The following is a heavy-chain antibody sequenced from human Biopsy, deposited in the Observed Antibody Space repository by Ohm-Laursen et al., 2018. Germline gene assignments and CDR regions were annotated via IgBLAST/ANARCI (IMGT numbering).Heavy chain of an antibody. V-gene: IGHV3-33*01. CDR2: IWYDGSNK. J-gene: IGHJ6*02. CDR1: GFTFSSYG. D-gene: IGHD3-10*01. CDR3: ARDRYYGSANYFGYYNMDV. Sequence: SLRLSCTASGFTFSSYGMHWVRQAPGKGLEWVAVIWYDGSNKYYADSVKGRFTISRDNSKNTLFLQMNNLRAEDTAVYYCARDRYYGSANYFGYYNMDVWGQGTTVTVSS.